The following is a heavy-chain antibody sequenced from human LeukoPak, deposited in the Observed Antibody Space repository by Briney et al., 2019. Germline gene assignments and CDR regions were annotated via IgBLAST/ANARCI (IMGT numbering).Heavy chain of an antibody. Sequence: GGSLRLSCAASGFIFGDYSMNWVRKAPGKGLEWISYISGGSSDLHYADSVKGRFTISRDNAKNSLYLQMNSLRDEDTAVYYCVRDPVRRFDHWGQGALVTVSS. D-gene: IGHD3-10*01. CDR2: ISGGSSDL. V-gene: IGHV3-48*02. CDR3: VRDPVRRFDH. CDR1: GFIFGDYS. J-gene: IGHJ4*02.